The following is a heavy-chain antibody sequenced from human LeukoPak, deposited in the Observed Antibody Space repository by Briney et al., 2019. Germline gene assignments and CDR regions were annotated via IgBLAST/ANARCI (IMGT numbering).Heavy chain of an antibody. CDR1: GGSISSSSYY. CDR3: ARLGPNYDFWSGPNYYYYMDV. D-gene: IGHD3-3*01. CDR2: IYYSGSS. V-gene: IGHV4-39*01. Sequence: SETLSLTYTVSGGSISSSSYYWGWFRQPPGKGLEWIGSIYYSGSSYYNPSLKSRVTISVDTSKNQFSLKLSSVTAADTAVYYCARLGPNYDFWSGPNYYYYMDVWGKGTTVTVSS. J-gene: IGHJ6*03.